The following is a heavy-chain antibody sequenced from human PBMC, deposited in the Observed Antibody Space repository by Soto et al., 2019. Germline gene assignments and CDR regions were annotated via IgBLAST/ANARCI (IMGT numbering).Heavy chain of an antibody. CDR3: AREGGDYVWGSYCYLLKGPDY. Sequence: GASVNVSCKASGYTFTSYYMHWVRQAPGQGIEWTGLINPSGGSTSYAQKIQGRVTMTRDTTTRTVYMELSSLRAEDTAVYYFAREGGDYVWGSYCYLLKGPDYWGQGTLVTVSS. D-gene: IGHD3-16*02. CDR1: GYTFTSYY. V-gene: IGHV1-46*01. CDR2: INPSGGST. J-gene: IGHJ4*02.